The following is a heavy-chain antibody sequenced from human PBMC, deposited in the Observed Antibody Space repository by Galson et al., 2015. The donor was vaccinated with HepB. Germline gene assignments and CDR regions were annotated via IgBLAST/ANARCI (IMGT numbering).Heavy chain of an antibody. CDR2: ITPIFATA. V-gene: IGHV1-69*13. Sequence: SVKVSCKASGGTFKNYDISWVRQAPGQGLEWMGGITPIFATANYAQKFQGRVTITADESTSTAYMELSSLRSEDTAVYYCARDYDSSGYESFQHWGQGTLVTVSS. J-gene: IGHJ1*01. CDR3: ARDYDSSGYESFQH. CDR1: GGTFKNYD. D-gene: IGHD3-22*01.